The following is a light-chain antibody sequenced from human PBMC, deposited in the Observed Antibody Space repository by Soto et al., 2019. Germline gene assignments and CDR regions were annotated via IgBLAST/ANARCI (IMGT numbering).Light chain of an antibody. V-gene: IGKV3-20*01. J-gene: IGKJ5*01. CDR3: QQYGSSIT. Sequence: EIVLTQSPATLSVSPGGRATLSCRASQSVSSHLAWYQQKPGQSPRLLIYDASNRATGIPARFSGSGSGTDFTLTISRLEPEDFAVYYCQQYGSSITFGQGTRLEI. CDR2: DAS. CDR1: QSVSSH.